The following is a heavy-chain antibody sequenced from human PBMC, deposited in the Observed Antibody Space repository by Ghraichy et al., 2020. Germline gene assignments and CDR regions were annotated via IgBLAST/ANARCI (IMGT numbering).Heavy chain of an antibody. D-gene: IGHD3-22*01. J-gene: IGHJ4*02. Sequence: SLTTSGVAVGWVRQPPGKALEWLALIYWNDYKRNSPYLNSRLTINKDTSKNQVVLTMTNMDPVDTPTYYCVHRWNHSSGDYLFDYWGQGALVTVSS. CDR2: IYWNDYK. CDR1: SLTTSGVA. V-gene: IGHV2-5*01. CDR3: VHRWNHSSGDYLFDY.